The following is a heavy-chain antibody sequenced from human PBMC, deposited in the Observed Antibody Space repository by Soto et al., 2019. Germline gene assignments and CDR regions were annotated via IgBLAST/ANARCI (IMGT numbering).Heavy chain of an antibody. Sequence: QVQLQQWGAGLLKPSETLSLTCAVYGGSFSGYYWSWVRQPPGKGLEWIGEISHSGSNNYNPSVKNRVTISVDTSKNQFSLKLSSMTAADTAVYYCAGGSRDIWGQGTMVIVSS. V-gene: IGHV4-34*01. CDR3: AGGSRDI. CDR2: ISHSGSN. CDR1: GGSFSGYY. J-gene: IGHJ3*02.